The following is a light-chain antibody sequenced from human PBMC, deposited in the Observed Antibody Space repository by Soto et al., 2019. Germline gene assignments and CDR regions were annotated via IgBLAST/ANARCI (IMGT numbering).Light chain of an antibody. V-gene: IGKV3-11*01. CDR1: QTISSY. J-gene: IGKJ3*01. Sequence: EIVLTQSPATLSLSPGERATLSCRASQTISSYLAWYQQKPGQAPRLLIYDASNRATGIPARFNGSGSGTDFTLTISSREPDDFAVYYCQQRSNWPPVFTFGPGTKVHI. CDR3: QQRSNWPPVFT. CDR2: DAS.